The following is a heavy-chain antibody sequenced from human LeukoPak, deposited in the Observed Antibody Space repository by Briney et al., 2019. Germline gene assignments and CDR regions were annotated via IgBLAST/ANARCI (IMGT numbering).Heavy chain of an antibody. D-gene: IGHD3-10*01. V-gene: IGHV4-59*01. J-gene: IGHJ3*02. CDR1: GGSISSYY. CDR3: AKDGMVRGVIMTFDI. CDR2: IYYSGST. Sequence: KPSETLSLTCTVSGGSISSYYWSWIRQPPGKGLEWIGYIYYSGSTNYNPSLKSRVTISVDTSKNQFSLKLSSVTAEDTAVYYCAKDGMVRGVIMTFDIWGQGTMVTVSS.